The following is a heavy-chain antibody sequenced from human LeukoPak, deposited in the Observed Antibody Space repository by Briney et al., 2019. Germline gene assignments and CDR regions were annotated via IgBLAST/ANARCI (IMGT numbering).Heavy chain of an antibody. CDR2: IYYSGST. Sequence: SQTLSLTCTVSGGSISSGDYYWSWIRQPPGKGLECIGYIYYSGSTYYNPSLKSRVTISVDTSKNQFSLKLSSVTAADTAVYYCARDAHDYGYYFDYWGQGTLVTVSS. V-gene: IGHV4-30-4*08. J-gene: IGHJ4*02. CDR3: ARDAHDYGYYFDY. D-gene: IGHD4-17*01. CDR1: GGSISSGDYY.